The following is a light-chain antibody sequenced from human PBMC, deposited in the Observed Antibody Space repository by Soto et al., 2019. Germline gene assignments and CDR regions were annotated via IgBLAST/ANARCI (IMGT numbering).Light chain of an antibody. CDR2: DVS. CDR1: SSDVGAYNY. J-gene: IGLJ1*01. CDR3: CSYADNYSYV. Sequence: QSVLTQPRSVSGSPGQSVTISCTGTSSDVGAYNYVSWYQQHPGKAPKLMTYDVSKRPSGVPDRFSGSKSGNTASLTISGLQAEDEADYYCCSYADNYSYVFGT. V-gene: IGLV2-11*01.